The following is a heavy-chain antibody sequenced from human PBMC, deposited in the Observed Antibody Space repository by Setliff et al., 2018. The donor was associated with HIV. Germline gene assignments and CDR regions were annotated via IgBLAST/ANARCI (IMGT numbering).Heavy chain of an antibody. J-gene: IGHJ3*02. CDR1: GGSISSGGYY. D-gene: IGHD3-10*01. V-gene: IGHV4-31*03. Sequence: SETLSLTCTVSGGSISSGGYYWSWIRQHPGKGLEWIGYIYYSGSTYYNPSLKSRVTISVDTSKNQFSLKLSSLTAADTAVYYCAREGITMVRVVEVAFDIWGQGTMVTVSS. CDR2: IYYSGST. CDR3: AREGITMVRVVEVAFDI.